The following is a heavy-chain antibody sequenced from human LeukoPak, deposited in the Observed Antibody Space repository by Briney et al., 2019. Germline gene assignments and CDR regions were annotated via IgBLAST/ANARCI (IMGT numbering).Heavy chain of an antibody. Sequence: SETLSLTCTVSGGSISSYYWSWIRQPAGKGLEWIGRIYTSGSTNYNTSLKSRVTMSVDTSKNQFSLKLSSVTAADTAVYYCARGNYDTDYFDYWGQGTLVTVSS. V-gene: IGHV4-4*07. J-gene: IGHJ4*02. CDR2: IYTSGST. D-gene: IGHD3-22*01. CDR3: ARGNYDTDYFDY. CDR1: GGSISSYY.